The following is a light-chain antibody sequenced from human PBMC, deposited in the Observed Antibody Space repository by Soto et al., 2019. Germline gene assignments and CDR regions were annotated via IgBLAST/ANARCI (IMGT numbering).Light chain of an antibody. CDR3: QQRSNSAWT. V-gene: IGKV3-11*01. CDR2: EAS. J-gene: IGKJ1*01. Sequence: EIVLTQSPATLSLSPGERATLSCRASQSVSSYLAWYQQKPGQAPRLLIYEASNRATGIPARFSGSGSGKDFTLTISSLEPEDFAVYYCQQRSNSAWTFGQGTKVEIK. CDR1: QSVSSY.